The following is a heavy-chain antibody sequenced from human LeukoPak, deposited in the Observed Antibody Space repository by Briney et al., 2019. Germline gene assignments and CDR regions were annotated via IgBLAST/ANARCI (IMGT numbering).Heavy chain of an antibody. Sequence: SSETLSLTCTVSGGSISSHGSSWGWIRQPPGKGLEWIGTIYNIGSTYYNPSLKSRVTIFVDTSKNQFSLKVSSVTAADTAVYYCARLEGSSSWYPYYSYGMDVWGQGITVTVSS. CDR2: IYNIGST. CDR1: GGSISSHGSS. J-gene: IGHJ6*02. CDR3: ARLEGSSSWYPYYSYGMDV. V-gene: IGHV4-39*01. D-gene: IGHD6-13*01.